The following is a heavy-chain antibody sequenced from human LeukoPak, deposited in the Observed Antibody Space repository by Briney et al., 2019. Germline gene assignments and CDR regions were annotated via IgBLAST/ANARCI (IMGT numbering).Heavy chain of an antibody. D-gene: IGHD3-16*02. CDR2: ISHRGIP. V-gene: IGHV4-4*02. CDR1: GGSISSSNW. CDR3: ARVMGASWFFYLDV. Sequence: SETLSLTCAVSGGSISSSNWWNWVRQTPGKGLEWIGEISHRGIPNYNPSFESRVTMSVDTSKNQLSLNLNSVTAADTAVYYCARVMGASWFFYLDVWGKGTTVTVSS. J-gene: IGHJ6*03.